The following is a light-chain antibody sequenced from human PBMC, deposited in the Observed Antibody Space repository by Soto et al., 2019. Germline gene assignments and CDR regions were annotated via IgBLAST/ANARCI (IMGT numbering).Light chain of an antibody. V-gene: IGKV1-5*03. J-gene: IGKJ4*01. CDR2: KAS. CDR3: QPYNIYPLI. CDR1: QSISSW. Sequence: DIQMTHSPSTLSASLGDRVTITCRAMQSISSWLAWYQQKPGKAPKLLIYKASSLESGVPSRFSGSGSGTEFTLTISSLQPDDFATYYCQPYNIYPLIFGGGTKVDIK.